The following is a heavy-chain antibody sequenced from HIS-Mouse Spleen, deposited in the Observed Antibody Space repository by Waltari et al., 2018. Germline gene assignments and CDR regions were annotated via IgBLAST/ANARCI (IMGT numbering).Heavy chain of an antibody. CDR2: MNDNTGIA. CDR1: GYTFTSYD. V-gene: IGHV1-8*01. D-gene: IGHD2-21*01. J-gene: IGHJ3*02. CDR3: ASILVVTHDAFDI. Sequence: QVQLVQSGAEVKKPGASVKVSCKASGYTFTSYDINWVRQATGHGLEWMGWMNDNTGIAGYQQTFQGRGTMTRNTSLGTAYVELSTLRCEDTAVYYCASILVVTHDAFDIWGQGTMVTVSS.